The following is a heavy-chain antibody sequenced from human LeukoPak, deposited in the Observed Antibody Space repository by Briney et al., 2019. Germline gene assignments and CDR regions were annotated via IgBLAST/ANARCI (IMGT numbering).Heavy chain of an antibody. CDR1: GYTFTSYG. CDR3: VGGAPNWGFDF. CDR2: ISAYNGNT. D-gene: IGHD7-27*01. J-gene: IGHJ4*02. V-gene: IGHV1-18*01. Sequence: ASVKVSCKASGYTFTSYGISWVRQAPGQRLEWMGWISAYNGNTNYAQKLQGRVTMTTDTSTSTAYMELRSLRSDDTAVYYCVGGAPNWGFDFWGQGTLVIVSS.